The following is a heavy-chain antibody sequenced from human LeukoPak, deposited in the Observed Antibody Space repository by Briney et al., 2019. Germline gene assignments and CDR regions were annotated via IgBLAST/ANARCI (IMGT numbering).Heavy chain of an antibody. CDR3: AKDSMVRGENYFDY. J-gene: IGHJ4*02. V-gene: IGHV3-30*18. CDR1: GFTFSSYG. CDR2: ISYDGSNK. D-gene: IGHD3-10*01. Sequence: GGSLRLSCAASGFTFSSYGMHWVRQAPGKGPEWVAVISYDGSNKYYADSVKGRFTISRDNSKNTLYLQMNSLRAEDTAVYYCAKDSMVRGENYFDYWGRGTLVTVSS.